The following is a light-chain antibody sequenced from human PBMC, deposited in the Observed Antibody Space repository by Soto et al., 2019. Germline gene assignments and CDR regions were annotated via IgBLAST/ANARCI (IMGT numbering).Light chain of an antibody. V-gene: IGLV1-51*02. J-gene: IGLJ3*02. CDR1: SSNIGNNY. Sequence: QSVLTQPPSVSAAPGQKVTISCSGSSSNIGNNYVSWYQQLPGTAPKLLIYENNKRPSGIPDRFSGSKSGTSATLGITGLQTGDEADYYSGTWDSSLSGWVFGGGTKLTVL. CDR2: ENN. CDR3: GTWDSSLSGWV.